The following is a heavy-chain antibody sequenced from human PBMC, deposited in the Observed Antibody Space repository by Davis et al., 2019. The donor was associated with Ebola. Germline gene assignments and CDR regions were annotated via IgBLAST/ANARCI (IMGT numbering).Heavy chain of an antibody. D-gene: IGHD5-24*01. CDR3: TRGWLRGAMDV. CDR1: ADSVSSAG. CDR2: TYYNSKWYT. J-gene: IGHJ6*02. Sequence: HSQTLSLTCAISADSVSSAGWNWIRHSPSRGLEWLGRTYYNSKWYTDYAVSVRGRITINPDTSKNQLSLHLNSVTPEDRGVYYCTRGWLRGAMDVWAQGTTVTVSS. V-gene: IGHV6-1*01.